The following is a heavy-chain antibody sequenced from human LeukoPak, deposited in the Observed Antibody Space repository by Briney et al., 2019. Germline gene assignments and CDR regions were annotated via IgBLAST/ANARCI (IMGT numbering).Heavy chain of an antibody. CDR1: GVTFSSYD. CDR2: ISRSGGST. D-gene: IGHD3-10*01. Sequence: GGSLRLSCAASGVTFSSYDMTWVRQAPGKGLEWVSAISRSGGSTYYADSVKGRFTISRDNSKNTLYLQMNSLRAEDSAVYYCAKADNYGSGSYWRFYFDYWGQGTLVTVSS. V-gene: IGHV3-23*01. CDR3: AKADNYGSGSYWRFYFDY. J-gene: IGHJ4*02.